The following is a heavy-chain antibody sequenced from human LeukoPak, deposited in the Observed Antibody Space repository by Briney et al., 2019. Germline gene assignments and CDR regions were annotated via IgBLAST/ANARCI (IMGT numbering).Heavy chain of an antibody. J-gene: IGHJ5*02. CDR2: ISSSSSTI. V-gene: IGHV3-48*01. CDR3: ARALRYSYNWFDP. Sequence: GGSLRLSCAASGFTFSSYSMNWVRQAPGKGLEWVSYISSSSSTIYYADSVKGRFTISRDNAKNSLYLQMNSLRAEDTAVYYCARALRYSYNWFDPWGQGTLVTVSS. D-gene: IGHD6-13*01. CDR1: GFTFSSYS.